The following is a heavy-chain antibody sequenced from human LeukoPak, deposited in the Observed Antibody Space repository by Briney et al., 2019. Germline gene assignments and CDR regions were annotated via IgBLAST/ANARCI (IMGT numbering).Heavy chain of an antibody. Sequence: SETLSLTCAVSGGSISSYHWSWFRQAPGKGLEWIGYMYNSGSTNFNPSLKSRVTISGDTSKNQFSLKLSSVTAADTAVYCCAGRDANLDIVPTLFPFDYWGQGALVTVSS. J-gene: IGHJ4*02. CDR1: GGSISSYH. CDR3: AGRDANLDIVPTLFPFDY. D-gene: IGHD5-12*01. V-gene: IGHV4-59*01. CDR2: MYNSGST.